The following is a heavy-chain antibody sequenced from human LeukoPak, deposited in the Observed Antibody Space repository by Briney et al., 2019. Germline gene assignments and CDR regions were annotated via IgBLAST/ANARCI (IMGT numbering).Heavy chain of an antibody. CDR3: ARDQDYDIMTGHFYAFDV. CDR2: IHTSGST. V-gene: IGHV4-61*02. CDR1: GGSISGGSYY. Sequence: SETLSLTCTVSGGSISGGSYYWSWIRQPAGKGLEWIGRIHTSGSTNYNPSLKSRVTISVDTSKKQFSLKLSSVIAADTAAYYCARDQDYDIMTGHFYAFDVWGQGTMVTVSS. D-gene: IGHD3-9*01. J-gene: IGHJ3*01.